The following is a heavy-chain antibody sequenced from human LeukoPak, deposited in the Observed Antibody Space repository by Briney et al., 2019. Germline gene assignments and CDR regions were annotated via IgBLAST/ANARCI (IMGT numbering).Heavy chain of an antibody. V-gene: IGHV4-30-4*08. J-gene: IGHJ4*02. CDR1: GGSISSGDYY. CDR2: IYYSGST. D-gene: IGHD1-26*01. Sequence: SETLSLTCTVSGGSISSGDYYWSWIRQPPGKGLEWIGYIYYSGSTYCNPSLKSRVTISVDTSKNQFSLKLSSVTAADTAVYYCARLSGSYYPGYWGQGTLVTVSS. CDR3: ARLSGSYYPGY.